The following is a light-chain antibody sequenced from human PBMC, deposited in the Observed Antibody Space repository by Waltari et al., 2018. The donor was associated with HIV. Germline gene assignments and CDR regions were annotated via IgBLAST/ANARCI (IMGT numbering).Light chain of an antibody. V-gene: IGLV2-14*01. CDR3: SSYTSTYV. Sequence: QSALTQPASVSGSPGQSITITCTGTSSDVGGYNYVSWYQQHPGKAPKLMIYDVSNRPSGVSNRFSGSKSDNTASLTISVLQAEDEADYYCSSYTSTYVFGTETKVTVL. CDR1: SSDVGGYNY. CDR2: DVS. J-gene: IGLJ1*01.